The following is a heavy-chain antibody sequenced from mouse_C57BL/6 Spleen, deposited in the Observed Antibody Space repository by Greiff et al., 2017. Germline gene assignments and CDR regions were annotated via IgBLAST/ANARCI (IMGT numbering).Heavy chain of an antibody. Sequence: EVQLQQSGPELVKPGASVKISCKASGYTFTDYYMNWVKQSHGKSLEWIGDINPNNGGTSYNQKFKGKATLTVDKSYSTAYMELSSLTSEDSAVCYCSTLLYYFDYGGQGTTLTVSS. CDR1: GYTFTDYY. CDR3: STLLYYFDY. D-gene: IGHD2-10*01. V-gene: IGHV1-26*01. J-gene: IGHJ2*01. CDR2: INPNNGGT.